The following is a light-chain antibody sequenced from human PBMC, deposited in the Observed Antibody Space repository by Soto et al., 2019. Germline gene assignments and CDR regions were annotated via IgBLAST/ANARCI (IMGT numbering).Light chain of an antibody. V-gene: IGKV1-5*03. J-gene: IGKJ1*01. CDR2: KAS. CDR1: QSISSW. CDR3: QHYNTYST. Sequence: IKMTQSPSSLSASVGDRDVITCRASQSISSWLAWYQQKPGKAPKLLIYKASSLESGVPSRFSGSGSGTEFTLTISSLQPDDFATYFCQHYNTYSTFGQGTKVDIK.